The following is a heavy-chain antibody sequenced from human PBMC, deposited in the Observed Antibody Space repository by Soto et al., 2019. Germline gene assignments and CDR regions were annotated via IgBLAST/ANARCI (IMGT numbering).Heavy chain of an antibody. CDR1: GGSFSGYY. CDR2: INHSGST. D-gene: IGHD6-13*01. CDR3: AGAAGTYYDYYMDV. Sequence: SETLSLTCAVYGGSFSGYYWSRIRQPPGEGLEWIGEINHSGSTNYNPSLKSRVTISVDTSKNQFSLKLSSVTAADTAVYYCAGAAGTYYDYYMDVWGKGTRVTVSS. J-gene: IGHJ6*03. V-gene: IGHV4-34*01.